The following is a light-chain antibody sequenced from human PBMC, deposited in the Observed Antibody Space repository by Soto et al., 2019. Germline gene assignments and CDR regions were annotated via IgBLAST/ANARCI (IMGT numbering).Light chain of an antibody. CDR1: QSVSSY. CDR3: QQRSNRPST. CDR2: DAS. Sequence: EIVLTQSPSTLSSSPGNRATLTCRASQSVSSYLAWYQQKPGQAPRLLIYDASNRATGIPARFSGSGSGTDFTLTITSLEPEDFAVYYCQQRSNRPSTFGGGTKVEVK. V-gene: IGKV3-11*01. J-gene: IGKJ4*02.